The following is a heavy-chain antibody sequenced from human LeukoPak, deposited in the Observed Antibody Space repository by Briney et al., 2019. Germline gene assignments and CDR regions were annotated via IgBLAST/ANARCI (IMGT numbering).Heavy chain of an antibody. Sequence: GGSLRLSCAASGFTFTNYAMHWVRQAPGKGLEFVAAMNSDGDGTYYGNSVKGRFTISRDTSKTTLFLQMDSLRPDDTSVYYCARDKRNSNGWYATFDYWGQGTLVTVSS. V-gene: IGHV3-64*01. CDR3: ARDKRNSNGWYATFDY. CDR1: GFTFTNYA. CDR2: MNSDGDGT. D-gene: IGHD6-19*01. J-gene: IGHJ4*02.